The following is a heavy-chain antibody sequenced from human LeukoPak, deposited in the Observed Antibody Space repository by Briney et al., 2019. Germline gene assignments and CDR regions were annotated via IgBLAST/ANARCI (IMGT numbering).Heavy chain of an antibody. J-gene: IGHJ4*02. D-gene: IGHD5-18*01. Sequence: ASVKVSCKASGYTFTTYAIHWVRQAPGQRLEWMGWINAGNGGTKYSQKFQGRVTITRDTSASTAYMELSSLRSEDTAVYYCARESPQRSGYSHTHWGQGTLVTVSS. CDR1: GYTFTTYA. V-gene: IGHV1-3*01. CDR3: ARESPQRSGYSHTH. CDR2: INAGNGGT.